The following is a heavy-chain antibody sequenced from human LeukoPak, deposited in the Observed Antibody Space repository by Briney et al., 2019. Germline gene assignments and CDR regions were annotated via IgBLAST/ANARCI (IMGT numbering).Heavy chain of an antibody. CDR2: IYPGDSDT. J-gene: IGHJ3*02. V-gene: IGHV5-51*01. D-gene: IGHD3-22*01. CDR3: ATRDYYDSRRGRLSRAFDI. CDR1: GYSFTSYW. Sequence: GESLKISCKGSGYSFTSYWIGWVRQMPGKGLEWMGIIYPGDSDTRYSPSFQGQVTISADKSISTAYLQWSSLKASDTAMYYCATRDYYDSRRGRLSRAFDIWGQGTMVTVSS.